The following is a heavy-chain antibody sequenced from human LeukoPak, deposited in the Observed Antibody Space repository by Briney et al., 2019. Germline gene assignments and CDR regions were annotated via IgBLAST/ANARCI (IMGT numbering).Heavy chain of an antibody. Sequence: GGSLRLSCAASGFTVSSNYMSWVRQAPGRGLEWVSVIYSGGSTYYADSVKGRFTISRDNSKNTLFLQMNSLRAGDTVVYYCARGTVTMVDYWGQGTLVTVSS. V-gene: IGHV3-66*01. J-gene: IGHJ4*02. CDR2: IYSGGST. CDR3: ARGTVTMVDY. D-gene: IGHD3-10*01. CDR1: GFTVSSNY.